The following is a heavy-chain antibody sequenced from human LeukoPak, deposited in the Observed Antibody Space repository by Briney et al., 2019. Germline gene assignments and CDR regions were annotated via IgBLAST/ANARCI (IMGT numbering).Heavy chain of an antibody. J-gene: IGHJ4*02. CDR2: IKEDGTQR. V-gene: IGHV3-7*01. Sequence: GGSLRLSCAASGFTFKNHWMAWVRLAPGKGLEWVAHIKEDGTQRYYVDSVKGRFTISRDDAKNSLYLQMNTLTDEDTAVYYCVRGGWELDYWGQGILVTVPS. CDR1: GFTFKNHW. CDR3: VRGGWELDY. D-gene: IGHD4-23*01.